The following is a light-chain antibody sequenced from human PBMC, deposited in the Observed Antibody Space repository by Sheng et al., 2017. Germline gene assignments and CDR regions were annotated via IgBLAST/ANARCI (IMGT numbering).Light chain of an antibody. Sequence: EIVMTQSPATLSVSPGERATLSCRASQSVSSDLIWYQQKPGQAPRLLIYRASTRATGIPARFSGSGSGTEFTLTISSLQSEDFAVYYCQQDNKWPITFGQGTRLEI. CDR1: QSVSSD. CDR3: QQDNKWPIT. V-gene: IGKV3-15*01. CDR2: RAS. J-gene: IGKJ5*01.